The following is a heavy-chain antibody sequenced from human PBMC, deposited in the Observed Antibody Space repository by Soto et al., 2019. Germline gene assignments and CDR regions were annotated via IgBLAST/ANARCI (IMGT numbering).Heavy chain of an antibody. V-gene: IGHV3-33*01. CDR3: ARARDATGPFAY. J-gene: IGHJ4*02. D-gene: IGHD3-9*01. CDR2: IWYDGSNR. CDR1: GFSVSNYG. Sequence: QVNLVESGGGVVQPGGSLTLSCAASGFSVSNYGMHWVRQAPGKGLEWVAVIWYDGSNRYHTDSVKGRFTISRANSKNTAYVPMNSLRAAETAVDYCARARDATGPFAYCGQGTLFTVSS.